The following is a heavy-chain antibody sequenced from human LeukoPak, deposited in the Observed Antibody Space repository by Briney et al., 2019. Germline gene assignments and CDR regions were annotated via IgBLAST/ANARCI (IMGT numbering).Heavy chain of an antibody. Sequence: GGSLRLSCAAFGLTFHNYGMNWVRQAPRKGLEWVSGINWNGGSTSYADSVKGRFTISRDNAKNSLYLQMNSLGAEDTAVYYCARDTRSLMDVWGQGTTVTVSS. V-gene: IGHV3-20*04. CDR2: INWNGGST. J-gene: IGHJ6*02. CDR3: ARDTRSLMDV. CDR1: GLTFHNYG. D-gene: IGHD3-16*02.